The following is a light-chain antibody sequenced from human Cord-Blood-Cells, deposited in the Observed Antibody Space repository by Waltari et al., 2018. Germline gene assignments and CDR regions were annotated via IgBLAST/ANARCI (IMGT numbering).Light chain of an antibody. Sequence: SALTQPASVSGSPGQSLTISCTGTSSEVGGYNYVSWYQQHPGKAPKLMIYDVSNRPSGVSKRFSGSKSGNTASLTISGLQAEDEADYYCSSYTSSSTYVFGTGTKVTVL. CDR1: SSEVGGYNY. CDR2: DVS. J-gene: IGLJ1*01. V-gene: IGLV2-14*01. CDR3: SSYTSSSTYV.